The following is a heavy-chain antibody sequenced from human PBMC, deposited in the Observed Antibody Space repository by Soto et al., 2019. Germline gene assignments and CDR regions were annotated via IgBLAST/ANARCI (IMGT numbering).Heavy chain of an antibody. CDR3: ARDSDCHSTSCFFPPHV. D-gene: IGHD2-2*01. J-gene: IGHJ6*02. V-gene: IGHV3-21*06. Sequence: GGSLRLSCSASGFTFSDENMSWVRQVPGKGLEWVSGISGGGSYIFYADSVQGRFSISRDNPKNSLFLEMNSLSVEDTAVYYCARDSDCHSTSCFFPPHVWGQGTTVTVSS. CDR1: GFTFSDEN. CDR2: ISGGGSYI.